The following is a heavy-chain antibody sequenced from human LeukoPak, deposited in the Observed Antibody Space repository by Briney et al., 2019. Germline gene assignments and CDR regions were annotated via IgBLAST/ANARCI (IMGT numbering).Heavy chain of an antibody. CDR3: TTRRQDGW. CDR2: IKSKSDGGTI. D-gene: IGHD2-15*01. Sequence: GGSLRLSCVGSGFTFSDAWMSWVRQAPGKGLGWVGRIKSKSDGGTIDYAAPVKGRFTISRDDSRNTLYLQMNSLKTEDTAVYYCTTRRQDGWWGQGTLVTVS. V-gene: IGHV3-15*01. CDR1: GFTFSDAW. J-gene: IGHJ4*02.